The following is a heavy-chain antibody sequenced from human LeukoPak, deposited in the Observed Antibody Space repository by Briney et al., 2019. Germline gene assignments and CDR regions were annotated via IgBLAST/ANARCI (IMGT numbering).Heavy chain of an antibody. D-gene: IGHD1/OR15-1a*01. J-gene: IGHJ4*02. CDR3: ARQLNISGPSPFDY. CDR1: GYSFTNYW. CDR2: IYPGDSTT. Sequence: GESLKISCKGSGYSFTNYWINWVRQMPGKSLEWMGIIYPGDSTTRYSPSFQGQVTISVDKSITTAYLQWSSLKAPDTAMYYCARQLNISGPSPFDYWGQGALVTVSS. V-gene: IGHV5-51*01.